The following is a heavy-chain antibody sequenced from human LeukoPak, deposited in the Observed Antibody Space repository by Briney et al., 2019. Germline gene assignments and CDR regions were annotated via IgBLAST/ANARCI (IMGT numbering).Heavy chain of an antibody. D-gene: IGHD3-10*01. CDR2: INHSGST. CDR3: ARSARYGSGIYYYMDV. CDR1: GYSISSGFY. J-gene: IGHJ6*03. V-gene: IGHV4-38-2*02. Sequence: PSETLSLTCTVSGYSISSGFYWGWVRPPPGKGLEWIGEINHSGSTNYNPSLKSRVTISVDTSKNQFSLKLSSVTAADTAVYYCARSARYGSGIYYYMDVWGKGTTVTISS.